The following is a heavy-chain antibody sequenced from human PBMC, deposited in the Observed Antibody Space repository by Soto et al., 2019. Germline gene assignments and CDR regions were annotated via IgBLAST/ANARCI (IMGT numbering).Heavy chain of an antibody. V-gene: IGHV1-2*04. D-gene: IGHD5-18*01. J-gene: IGHJ6*02. CDR3: ARDNIKGRGYSYGKFMRDNNYGMDV. Sequence: GASVKVSCKASGYTFTGYYMHWVRQAPGQGLEWMGWINPNSGGTNYAQKFQGWVTMTRDTSISTAYMELSRLRSDDTAVYYCARDNIKGRGYSYGKFMRDNNYGMDVWGQGTTVTVSS. CDR2: INPNSGGT. CDR1: GYTFTGYY.